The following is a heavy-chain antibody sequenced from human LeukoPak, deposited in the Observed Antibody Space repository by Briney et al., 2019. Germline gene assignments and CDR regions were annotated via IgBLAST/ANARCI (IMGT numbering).Heavy chain of an antibody. CDR2: ISGSGGST. D-gene: IGHD6-19*01. CDR1: GFTFSSYA. Sequence: GGSLRLSCAASGFTFSSYAMSWVRQAPGKGLEWVSAISGSGGSTYYADSVKGRFTISRDNSKNTLYLQMNSLRAEDTAVYYCAKAHIAVAGDLNYYYGMDVWGKGTTVTVSS. CDR3: AKAHIAVAGDLNYYYGMDV. J-gene: IGHJ6*04. V-gene: IGHV3-23*01.